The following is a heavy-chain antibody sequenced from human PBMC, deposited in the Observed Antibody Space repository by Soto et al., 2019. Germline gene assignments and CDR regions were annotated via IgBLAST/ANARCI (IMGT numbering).Heavy chain of an antibody. V-gene: IGHV1-69*13. Sequence: SVKVSCKASGGTFSSYAISWVRQAPGQGLEWMGGIIPIFGTANYAQKFQGRVTITADGSTSTAYMELSSLRSEDTAVYYCARGYSLRNIVVVPAARGYYYYYGMDVWGQGTTVTVSS. CDR3: ARGYSLRNIVVVPAARGYYYYYGMDV. CDR1: GGTFSSYA. J-gene: IGHJ6*02. D-gene: IGHD2-2*01. CDR2: IIPIFGTA.